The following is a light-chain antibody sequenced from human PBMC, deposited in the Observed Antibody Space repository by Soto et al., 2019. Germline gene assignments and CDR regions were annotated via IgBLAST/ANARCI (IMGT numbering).Light chain of an antibody. V-gene: IGKV3-20*01. CDR3: QQYGSPPYT. CDR1: QSVRSSH. J-gene: IGKJ2*01. CDR2: ETS. Sequence: ETVLTQSPGTLSLSPGERVTLSCRASQSVRSSHLAWYQQKPGQAPGLLIFETSSRATGVPDRFSGSGSGTDFTLTISRLEPEDFAVYFCQQYGSPPYTFGQGTKVDI.